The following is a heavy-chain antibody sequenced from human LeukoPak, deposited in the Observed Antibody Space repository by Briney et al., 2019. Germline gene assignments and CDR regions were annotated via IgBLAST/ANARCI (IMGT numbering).Heavy chain of an antibody. J-gene: IGHJ4*02. CDR2: IKPDGNEQ. CDR1: GFTFSSYW. D-gene: IGHD2-2*02. CDR3: ASIYGDY. Sequence: GGSLRLSCAASGFTFSSYWMTWVPQAPGKGLEWVANIKPDGNEQHYVDSVKGRFTISRDNAKNSLYLQVDSLRAEDTAVYYCASIYGDYWGQGTLVTVSS. V-gene: IGHV3-7*05.